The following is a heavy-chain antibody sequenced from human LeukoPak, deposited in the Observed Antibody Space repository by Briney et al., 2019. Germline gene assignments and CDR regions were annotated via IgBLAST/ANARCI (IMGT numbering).Heavy chain of an antibody. D-gene: IGHD3-9*01. CDR1: GYTFTGYY. V-gene: IGHV1-2*02. Sequence: ASVKVSCKASGYTFTGYYMHWVRQAPGQGLEWMGWINPNSGGTNYAQKFQGRVTMTRDTSISTAYMELSRLRSDDTAVYYCARSGGPTYYDILTEIDYWGQGTLVTVSS. J-gene: IGHJ4*02. CDR2: INPNSGGT. CDR3: ARSGGPTYYDILTEIDY.